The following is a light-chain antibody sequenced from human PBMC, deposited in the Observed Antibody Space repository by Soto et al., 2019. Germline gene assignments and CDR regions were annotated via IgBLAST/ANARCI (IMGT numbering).Light chain of an antibody. J-gene: IGLJ3*02. CDR1: SSDVGAYNY. V-gene: IGLV2-14*01. Sequence: QSALTQPASVSGSPGQSITISCTGTSSDVGAYNYVYWYQHHPGKAPKVMIYGVSNRPSGVSNRFSGSKSGNTASLTISELQAEDEADYYCSSLASSSTPWVFGGGTKLTVL. CDR3: SSLASSSTPWV. CDR2: GVS.